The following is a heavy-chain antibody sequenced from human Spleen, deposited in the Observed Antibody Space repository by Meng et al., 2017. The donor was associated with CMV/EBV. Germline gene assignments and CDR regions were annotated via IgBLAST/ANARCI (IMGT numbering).Heavy chain of an antibody. D-gene: IGHD2-2*03. J-gene: IGHJ6*02. CDR3: ASGRPRGYCSSTSCPREAYYYGMDV. CDR2: IIPIFGTA. CDR1: GGTFSSYA. Sequence: SVKVSCKASGGTFSSYAISWVRQAPGQGLEWMGGIIPIFGTANYAQKFQGRVTITTDESTSTAYMELSSLRSEDTAVYYCASGRPRGYCSSTSCPREAYYYGMDVWGQGTTVTVSS. V-gene: IGHV1-69*05.